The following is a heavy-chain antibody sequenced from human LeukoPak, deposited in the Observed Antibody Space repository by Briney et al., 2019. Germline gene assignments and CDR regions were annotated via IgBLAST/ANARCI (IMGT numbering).Heavy chain of an antibody. CDR1: GFTFSSYG. CDR3: AKDPSYGSGSYYNWFDP. V-gene: IGHV3-30*18. CDR2: ISYDGSNK. Sequence: PGRSLRLSCAASGFTFSSYGMHWVRQAPGKGLEWVAVISYDGSNKYYADSVKGRFTISRDNSKNTLYLQMNSLRAEDTAVYDCAKDPSYGSGSYYNWFDPWGQGTLVTVSS. J-gene: IGHJ5*02. D-gene: IGHD3-10*01.